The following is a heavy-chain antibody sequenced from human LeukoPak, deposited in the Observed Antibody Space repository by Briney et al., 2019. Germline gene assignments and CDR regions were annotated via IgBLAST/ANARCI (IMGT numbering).Heavy chain of an antibody. CDR2: ISFHGTDT. CDR1: GFTFISYA. CDR3: ARVGYSSSWYFDY. Sequence: GGSLRLSCAASGFTFISYAIHWVRQAPGKGLEWVAVISFHGTDTFYADSVKGRFTISRDNAKNSLYLQMNSLRAEDTAVYYCARVGYSSSWYFDYWGQGTLVTVSS. V-gene: IGHV3-30*04. J-gene: IGHJ4*02. D-gene: IGHD6-13*01.